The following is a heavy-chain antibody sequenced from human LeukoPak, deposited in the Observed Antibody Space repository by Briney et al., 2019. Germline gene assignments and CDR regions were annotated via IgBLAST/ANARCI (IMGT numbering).Heavy chain of an antibody. Sequence: GGSLRLSCAASGFTFSSYSMNWVRQAPGKGLEWVSSISSSSSYIYYADSVKGRFTISRDNAKNSLYLQMNSLRAEDTAVYYCASQYCSSTSCSAFDIWGQGTMVTVSS. CDR2: ISSSSSYI. J-gene: IGHJ3*02. CDR1: GFTFSSYS. D-gene: IGHD2-2*01. V-gene: IGHV3-21*01. CDR3: ASQYCSSTSCSAFDI.